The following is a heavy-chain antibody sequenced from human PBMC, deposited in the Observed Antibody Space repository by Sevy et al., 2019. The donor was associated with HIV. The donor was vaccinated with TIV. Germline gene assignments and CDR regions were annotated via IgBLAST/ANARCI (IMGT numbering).Heavy chain of an antibody. D-gene: IGHD3-10*01. Sequence: GGSLRLSCAASGFTFSTYSMNWVRQAPGKGLEWVSYISSSSSTIYYADSVKGRFTISRDNAKNSLYLQMKGLRDEDTAVYYCARTTYYYGSGSYKYFDYWGQGTLVTVSS. CDR1: GFTFSTYS. J-gene: IGHJ4*02. CDR3: ARTTYYYGSGSYKYFDY. CDR2: ISSSSSTI. V-gene: IGHV3-48*02.